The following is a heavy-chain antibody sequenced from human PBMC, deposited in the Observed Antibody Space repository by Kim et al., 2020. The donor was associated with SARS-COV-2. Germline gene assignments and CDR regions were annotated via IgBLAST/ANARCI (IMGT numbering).Heavy chain of an antibody. CDR1: GFTFSNAW. D-gene: IGHD5-12*01. Sequence: GGSLRLSCAASGFTFSNAWMSWVRQAPGKGLEWVGRIKSKTDGGTTDYAAPVKGRFTISRDDSKNTLYLQMNSLKTEDTAVYYCTTDRGDGYKGRYYFDYWGQGTLVTVSS. CDR2: IKSKTDGGTT. J-gene: IGHJ4*02. V-gene: IGHV3-15*01. CDR3: TTDRGDGYKGRYYFDY.